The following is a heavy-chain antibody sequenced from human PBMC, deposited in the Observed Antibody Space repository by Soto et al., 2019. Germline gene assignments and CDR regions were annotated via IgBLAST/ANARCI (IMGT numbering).Heavy chain of an antibody. CDR3: AARSGRNYFGMDI. Sequence: SETLSLTCTVSGGSISSSSYYWGWIRQAPGKGLEWIGYIYYSGNTNYSPSLKGRVTISADRSKNQFSLQLTSVTAADTAMYYCAARSGRNYFGMDIWGQGTTVTVSS. J-gene: IGHJ6*02. D-gene: IGHD3-10*01. CDR1: GGSISSSSYY. V-gene: IGHV4-61*05. CDR2: IYYSGNT.